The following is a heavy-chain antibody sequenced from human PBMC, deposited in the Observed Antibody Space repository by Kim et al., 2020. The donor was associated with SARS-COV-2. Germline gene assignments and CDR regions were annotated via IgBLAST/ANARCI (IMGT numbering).Heavy chain of an antibody. CDR3: ARDQDSGPPHYYYYYGMDV. Sequence: GGSLRLSCAASGFTFDDYGMSWVRQAPGKGLEWVSGINWNGGSTGYADSVKGRFTISRDNAKNSLYLQMNSLRAEDTALYYCARDQDSGPPHYYYYYGMDVWGQGTTVTVSS. CDR1: GFTFDDYG. CDR2: INWNGGST. V-gene: IGHV3-20*04. J-gene: IGHJ6*02. D-gene: IGHD3-10*01.